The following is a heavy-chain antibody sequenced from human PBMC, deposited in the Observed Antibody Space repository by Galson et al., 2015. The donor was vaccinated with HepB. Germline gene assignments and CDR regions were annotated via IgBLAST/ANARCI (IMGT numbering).Heavy chain of an antibody. CDR3: AREVVAQDAFDI. CDR2: INPNSGGT. J-gene: IGHJ3*02. D-gene: IGHD2-15*01. V-gene: IGHV1-2*02. CDR1: GYIFTGYY. Sequence: SVKVSCKASGYIFTGYYMRWVRQAPGQGLEWMGWINPNSGGTNYAQKFQGRVTMTRDTSISTAYMELSRLRSDDTAVYYCAREVVAQDAFDIWGQGTMVTVSS.